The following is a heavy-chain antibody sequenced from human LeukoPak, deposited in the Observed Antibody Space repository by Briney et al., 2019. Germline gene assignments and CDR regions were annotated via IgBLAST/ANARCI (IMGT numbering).Heavy chain of an antibody. V-gene: IGHV4-39*07. D-gene: IGHD3/OR15-3a*01. J-gene: IGHJ5*02. Sequence: PSETLSLTCTVSGGSITSNNNYWVWIRQPPGKGLGWVGRISASGSTSYSPSLKSRVTISRDTSKNQFSLMLTSVTAADTAVYYCARVPFWTGYYGGSGNWFDPWGQGTLVTVSS. CDR3: ARVPFWTGYYGGSGNWFDP. CDR1: GGSITSNNNY. CDR2: ISASGST.